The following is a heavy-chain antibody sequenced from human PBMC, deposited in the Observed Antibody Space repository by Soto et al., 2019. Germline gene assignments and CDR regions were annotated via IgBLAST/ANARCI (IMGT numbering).Heavy chain of an antibody. CDR1: GFTFSSYA. V-gene: IGHV3-23*01. D-gene: IGHD3-3*02. CDR2: ISGSGGST. J-gene: IGHJ3*02. CDR3: ASIFGVVKTVDAFAI. Sequence: PGGSLRLSCAASGFTFSSYAMSWVRQAPGKGLEWVSAISGSGGSTYYADSVKGRFTISRDNSKNTLYLQMNSLRAEDTAVYYCASIFGVVKTVDAFAIWGQGTMVIVSS.